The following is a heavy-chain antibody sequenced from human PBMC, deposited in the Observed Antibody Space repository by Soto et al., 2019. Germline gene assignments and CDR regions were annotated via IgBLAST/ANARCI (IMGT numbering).Heavy chain of an antibody. CDR1: GYNFARSS. V-gene: IGHV5-51*01. CDR3: APYYNYWKI. J-gene: IGHJ4*02. Sequence: EVQLVQSGAEVKKPGESLRISCKASGYNFARSSIGWVRQMPGKGLEWVAIIYPGSSEITYSPSFQGRVIISADMSISTAYLPWSSLKASDTAIYYCAPYYNYWKIWGQGTLVTVSS. CDR2: IYPGSSEI. D-gene: IGHD3-3*01.